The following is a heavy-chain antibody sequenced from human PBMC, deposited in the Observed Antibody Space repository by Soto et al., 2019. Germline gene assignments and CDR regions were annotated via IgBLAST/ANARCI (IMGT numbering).Heavy chain of an antibody. J-gene: IGHJ6*02. CDR1: GGTFSSYA. D-gene: IGHD5-12*01. CDR2: IIPIFGTA. Sequence: GASVKVSCKASGGTFSSYAISWVRQAPGQGLEWMGGIIPIFGTANYAQKFQGRVTITADESTSTAYMELSSLRSEDTAVYYCARDLDPLSATRNYYYGMDVWGQGTTVTVYS. V-gene: IGHV1-69*13. CDR3: ARDLDPLSATRNYYYGMDV.